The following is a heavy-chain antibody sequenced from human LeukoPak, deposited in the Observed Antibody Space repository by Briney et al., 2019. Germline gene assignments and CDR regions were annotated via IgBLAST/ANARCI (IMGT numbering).Heavy chain of an antibody. D-gene: IGHD5-24*01. V-gene: IGHV5-51*01. J-gene: IGHJ4*02. CDR1: GYSFTSYW. CDR3: ARHVRRRWLQSIAIFDY. Sequence: AESLKISCKASGYSFTSYWIGWVRQMPGKGLEWMGIIYPGDSDTRYSPSFQGQVTISADKTISTAYLQWSSLKASDTAMYYCARHVRRRWLQSIAIFDYWGQGTPVTVSS. CDR2: IYPGDSDT.